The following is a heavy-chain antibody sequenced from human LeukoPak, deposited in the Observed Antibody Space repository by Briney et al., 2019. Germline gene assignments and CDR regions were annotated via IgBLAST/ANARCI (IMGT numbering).Heavy chain of an antibody. Sequence: GGSLRLSCAASGFTFNSYGMHWVRQAPGKGLEWVSAITASGGNTYYADSVKGRFTISRDNSKNTLYLQVNSLRAEDTAVYYCAKGNGYSYGRYYFDYWGQGTLVTVSS. CDR2: ITASGGNT. D-gene: IGHD5-18*01. CDR1: GFTFNSYG. J-gene: IGHJ4*02. CDR3: AKGNGYSYGRYYFDY. V-gene: IGHV3-23*01.